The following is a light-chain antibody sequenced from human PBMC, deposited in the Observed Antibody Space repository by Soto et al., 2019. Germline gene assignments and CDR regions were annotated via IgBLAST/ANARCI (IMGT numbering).Light chain of an antibody. CDR3: QQYGSSPRT. J-gene: IGKJ2*01. CDR1: QSVSSSY. CDR2: GAS. V-gene: IGKV3-20*01. Sequence: EIVLTQSPGTLSLSPGERATLSCRASQSVSSSYLAWYQQKPGQAPRLLIYGASSRATGIPDRFSGSWSGTDFTLTISRLEHEDFAVYYCQQYGSSPRTFGQGTKLEIK.